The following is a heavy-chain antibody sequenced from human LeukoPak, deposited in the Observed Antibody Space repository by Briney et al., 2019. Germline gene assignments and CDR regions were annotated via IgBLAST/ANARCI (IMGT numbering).Heavy chain of an antibody. Sequence: PGGSLRLSCAASGFTISTKYMSWVRQAPGKGLEWVSVIYSGGRTYYADSVKGRFTISRDNSKKTLYLQMNSLRSEDTAVYYCARERAVAGLFDYWGQGTLVTVSS. J-gene: IGHJ4*02. CDR2: IYSGGRT. V-gene: IGHV3-66*01. CDR3: ARERAVAGLFDY. CDR1: GFTISTKY. D-gene: IGHD6-19*01.